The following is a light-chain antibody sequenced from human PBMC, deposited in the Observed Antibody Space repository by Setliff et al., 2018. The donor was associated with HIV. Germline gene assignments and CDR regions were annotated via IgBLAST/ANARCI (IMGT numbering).Light chain of an antibody. CDR1: SSDVGSYNL. CDR3: CSYAGSSTLV. Sequence: ALTQPASVSGSPGQSITISCTGTSSDVGSYNLVSWYQQHPGKAPKLMIYEVSKRPSGVSNRFSGSKSGNTASLTISGLQAEDEADYYCCSYAGSSTLVFGGGTKVTVL. CDR2: EVS. V-gene: IGLV2-23*02. J-gene: IGLJ2*01.